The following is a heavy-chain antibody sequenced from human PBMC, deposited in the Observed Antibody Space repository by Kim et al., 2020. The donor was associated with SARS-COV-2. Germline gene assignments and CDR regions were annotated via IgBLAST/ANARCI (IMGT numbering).Heavy chain of an antibody. V-gene: IGHV3-30*18. CDR1: GFTFSSNG. Sequence: GGSLRPSCVASGFTFSSNGMHWVRQAPGKGLEWVAVISYDGSNKYYADSAKGRFTISRDNSKNTLYLQMNSLRPENTALYYCANDGPYYYASSGPLDYWARGTVVPVSS. CDR3: ANDGPYYYASSGPLDY. D-gene: IGHD3-22*01. J-gene: IGHJ4*02. CDR2: ISYDGSNK.